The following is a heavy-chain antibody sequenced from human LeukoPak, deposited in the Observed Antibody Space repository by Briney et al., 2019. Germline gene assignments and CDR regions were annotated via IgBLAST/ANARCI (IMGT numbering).Heavy chain of an antibody. CDR3: ARVRRGYSGYDEVAYFDY. CDR1: GGAISSGGYS. Sequence: SETLSLTCAVSGGAISSGGYSWSWIRQPPGKGLEWIGYIYHSGSTYYNPSLKSRVTISVDRSKNQFSLKLSSVTAADTAVYYCARVRRGYSGYDEVAYFDYWGQGTLVTVSS. CDR2: IYHSGST. D-gene: IGHD5-12*01. J-gene: IGHJ4*02. V-gene: IGHV4-30-2*01.